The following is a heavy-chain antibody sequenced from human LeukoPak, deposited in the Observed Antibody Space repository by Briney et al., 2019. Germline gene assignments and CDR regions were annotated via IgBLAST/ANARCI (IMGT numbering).Heavy chain of an antibody. CDR1: GFTFSSYS. D-gene: IGHD3-16*02. CDR3: ARDRTFGGVIADDY. J-gene: IGHJ4*02. Sequence: GGSLRLSCAASGFTFSSYSMNWVRQAPGKGLEWVSSISSSSSYIYYADSVKGRFTISRDNAKNSLYLQMNSLRAEDTAVYYCARDRTFGGVIADDYWGQGTLVTVSS. CDR2: ISSSSSYI. V-gene: IGHV3-21*01.